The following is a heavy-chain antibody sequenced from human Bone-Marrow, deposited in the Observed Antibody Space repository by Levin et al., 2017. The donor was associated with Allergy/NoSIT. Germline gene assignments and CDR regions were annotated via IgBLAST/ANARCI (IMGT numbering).Heavy chain of an antibody. CDR2: IYYSGNT. D-gene: IGHD5-24*01. CDR3: AREDGYVFDY. V-gene: IGHV4-31*03. J-gene: IGHJ4*02. CDR1: GGSISTGGFH. Sequence: SQTLSLTCSLSGGSISTGGFHWSWVRQRPGKGLEWIGYIYYSGNTYYNPSLQSRLSISIDTAKNQFSLRLTSVTAADTAVYYCAREDGYVFDYWGQGTLVTVSS.